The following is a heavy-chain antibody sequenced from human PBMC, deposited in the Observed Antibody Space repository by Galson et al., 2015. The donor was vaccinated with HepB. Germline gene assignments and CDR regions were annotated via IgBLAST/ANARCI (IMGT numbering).Heavy chain of an antibody. J-gene: IGHJ4*02. V-gene: IGHV1-3*01. D-gene: IGHD6-13*01. CDR1: GYTFTSYA. Sequence: SVKVSCKASGYTFTSYAMHWVCQAPGQRLEWMGWINAGNGNTKYSQKLQGRVTITRDTSASTAYMELSSLRSEDTAVYYCAREKRIAAAGSGGTFDYWGQGTLVTVSS. CDR3: AREKRIAAAGSGGTFDY. CDR2: INAGNGNT.